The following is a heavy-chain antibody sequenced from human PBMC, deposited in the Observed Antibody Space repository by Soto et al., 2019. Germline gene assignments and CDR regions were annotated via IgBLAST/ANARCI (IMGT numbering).Heavy chain of an antibody. V-gene: IGHV2-26*01. D-gene: IGHD4-17*01. CDR3: ARILVRDYGDYVGAFDI. CDR1: GFSLSNTRMG. Sequence: QVTLKESGPVLVKPTETLTLTCTVSGFSLSNTRMGVSWIRQPPGKALEWLAHIFSNNEKSYSTSLKSRLTSAKDTSKSQVVLTMTNKDPVDTATYYCARILVRDYGDYVGAFDIWCQGTMVTVSS. CDR2: IFSNNEK. J-gene: IGHJ3*02.